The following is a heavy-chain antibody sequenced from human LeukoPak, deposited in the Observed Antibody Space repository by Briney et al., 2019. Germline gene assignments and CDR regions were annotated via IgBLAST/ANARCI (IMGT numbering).Heavy chain of an antibody. CDR3: AKGRGAADNWFDP. CDR2: ISGSAGST. CDR1: GFIFSTNA. D-gene: IGHD6-13*01. J-gene: IGHJ5*02. V-gene: IGHV3-23*01. Sequence: GGSLRLSCAASGFIFSTNAMSWFRQAPGKGLNWASSISGSAGSTYYADSVRCRFTISRDNSKNTLYLQMNSLRAEDTALYYCAKGRGAADNWFDPWGQGTLVTVSS.